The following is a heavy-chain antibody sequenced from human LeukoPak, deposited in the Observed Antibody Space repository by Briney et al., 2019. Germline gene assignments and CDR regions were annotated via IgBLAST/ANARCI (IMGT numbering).Heavy chain of an antibody. Sequence: GRSLRLSCAASGFTFSSYAMHWVRQAPGKRLEWVAVISYDGSNKYYADSVKGRFTISRDNSKNTLYLQMNSLRAEDTAVYYCARDPQDYSSGWSDAFDIWGQGTMVTVSS. J-gene: IGHJ3*02. D-gene: IGHD6-19*01. CDR1: GFTFSSYA. CDR3: ARDPQDYSSGWSDAFDI. CDR2: ISYDGSNK. V-gene: IGHV3-30-3*01.